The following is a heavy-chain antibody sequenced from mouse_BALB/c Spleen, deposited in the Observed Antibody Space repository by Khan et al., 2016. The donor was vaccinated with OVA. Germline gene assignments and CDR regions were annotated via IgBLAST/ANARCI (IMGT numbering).Heavy chain of an antibody. CDR3: ARNYGRSYDWYFGV. CDR2: ILPGSGST. Sequence: QVQLQQSGAELMKPGASVKISCKATGYTFSSYWIEWVKQRPGHGLEWIGEILPGSGSTNYNEKFKGKATFTADTSSNTAYMQLSSLTSEDSAVYYCARNYGRSYDWYFGVWGAGTTVTVSS. D-gene: IGHD1-1*01. J-gene: IGHJ1*01. V-gene: IGHV1-9*01. CDR1: GYTFSSYW.